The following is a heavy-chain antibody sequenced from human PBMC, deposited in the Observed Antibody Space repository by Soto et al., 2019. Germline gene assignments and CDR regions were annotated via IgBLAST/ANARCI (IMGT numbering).Heavy chain of an antibody. J-gene: IGHJ3*02. CDR3: ASAPPNCSGGSCYNDAFDI. V-gene: IGHV1-69*02. Sequence: SVKVSCKASGGTFSSYTISWVRQAPGQGLEWMGRIIPILGIANYAQKFQGRVTITADKSTSTAYMELSSLRSEDTAVYYCASAPPNCSGGSCYNDAFDIWGQGTMVTVSS. D-gene: IGHD2-15*01. CDR2: IIPILGIA. CDR1: GGTFSSYT.